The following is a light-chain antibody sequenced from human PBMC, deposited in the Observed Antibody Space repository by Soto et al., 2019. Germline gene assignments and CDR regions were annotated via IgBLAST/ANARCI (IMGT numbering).Light chain of an antibody. CDR2: DVT. V-gene: IGLV2-11*01. CDR1: SSDVGGYNY. J-gene: IGLJ1*01. CDR3: SSHAGSSVV. Sequence: QSVLTQPRSVSGSPGQSVTISCTGTSSDVGGYNYVSWYQQHPGKAPKLMIYDVTTRPSGVPDRFSGSKSGNTASLTISGHQAYDEADYYCSSHAGSSVVFGTGTKGTVL.